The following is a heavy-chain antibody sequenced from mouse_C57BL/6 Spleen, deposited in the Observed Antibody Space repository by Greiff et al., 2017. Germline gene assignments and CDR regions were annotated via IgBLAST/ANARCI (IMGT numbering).Heavy chain of an antibody. J-gene: IGHJ1*03. Sequence: QVQLQQSGAELVRPGTSVKVSCKASGYAFTNSLIEWVKQRPGQGLEWIGVINPGSGGTTYNEKFKGKATLTADKSSSTAYMQLSSLTSEDSAVYFCARSRSYWYFDVWGTGTTVTVSS. V-gene: IGHV1-54*01. CDR1: GYAFTNSL. CDR2: INPGSGGT. CDR3: ARSRSYWYFDV.